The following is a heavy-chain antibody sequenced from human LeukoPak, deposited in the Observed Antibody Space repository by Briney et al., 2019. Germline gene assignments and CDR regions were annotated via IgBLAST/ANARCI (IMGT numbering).Heavy chain of an antibody. CDR3: ARTSMVRGEMNWFDP. CDR1: GGTFGRSA. D-gene: IGHD3-10*01. V-gene: IGHV1-69*01. Sequence: SDKVSGKASGGTFGRSAISWVRQVPGQGLEWMGGIIPIFRRSRHAQKFQARVTFTADESTNTAYMELSSLRSEDTAIYYCARTSMVRGEMNWFDPWGQGTLVTAS. CDR2: IIPIFRRS. J-gene: IGHJ5*02.